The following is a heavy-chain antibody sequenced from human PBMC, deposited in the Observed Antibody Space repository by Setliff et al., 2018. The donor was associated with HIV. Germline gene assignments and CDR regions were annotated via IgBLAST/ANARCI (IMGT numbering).Heavy chain of an antibody. D-gene: IGHD5-12*01. V-gene: IGHV4-61*02. CDR3: ASYRKAERWLQLGGNFDY. CDR2: IYTSGSS. J-gene: IGHJ4*02. CDR1: GGSISSSRYY. Sequence: SETLSLTCTVSGGSISSSRYYWSWIRQPAGKGLEWIGRIYTSGSSNYNPSLKSRVTMSIDTSKNQFPLKLTSVTAADTAVYYCASYRKAERWLQLGGNFDYWGQGTLVTVSS.